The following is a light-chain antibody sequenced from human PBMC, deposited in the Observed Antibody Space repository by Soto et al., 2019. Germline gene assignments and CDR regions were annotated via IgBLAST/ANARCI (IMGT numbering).Light chain of an antibody. Sequence: DIQMTQSPSTLSASVGDRFPLTCRASPSISSWLAWYQQKPGKAPKLLIYDASRLQSGVPSRFCGSGSGTEFTLTVTNLQPDDFATNSCQQYSDLSLTFGVGTKVEIK. V-gene: IGKV1-5*01. CDR1: PSISSW. CDR3: QQYSDLSLT. CDR2: DAS. J-gene: IGKJ4*01.